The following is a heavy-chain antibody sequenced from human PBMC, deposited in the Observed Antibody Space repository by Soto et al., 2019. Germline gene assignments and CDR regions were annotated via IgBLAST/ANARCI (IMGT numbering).Heavy chain of an antibody. J-gene: IGHJ6*02. V-gene: IGHV1-69*13. Sequence: SGKVSCKASGGTFSSYAISWVRQAPGQGLEWMGGIIPIFGTANYAQKFQGRVTITADESTSTAYMELSSLRSEDTAVYYCARAKVAYSSGRYYYYGMDVWGQGTTVTVSS. CDR2: IIPIFGTA. D-gene: IGHD6-19*01. CDR3: ARAKVAYSSGRYYYYGMDV. CDR1: GGTFSSYA.